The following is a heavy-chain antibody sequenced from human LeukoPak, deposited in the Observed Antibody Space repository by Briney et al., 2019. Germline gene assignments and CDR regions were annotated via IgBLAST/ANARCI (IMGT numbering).Heavy chain of an antibody. D-gene: IGHD3-10*01. J-gene: IGHJ4*02. V-gene: IGHV3-15*01. CDR3: LRDWYGSGSYWQIRESYFDY. CDR1: GFTVGDYS. Sequence: GGSLRLSCIGSGFTVGDYSMNWVRQAPGKGLEWVGRIKSKTDGGTTDYAAPVKGRFTISRDDSKNTLYLQMNSLKTEDTAVYYCLRDWYGSGSYWQIRESYFDYWGQGTLVTVSS. CDR2: IKSKTDGGTT.